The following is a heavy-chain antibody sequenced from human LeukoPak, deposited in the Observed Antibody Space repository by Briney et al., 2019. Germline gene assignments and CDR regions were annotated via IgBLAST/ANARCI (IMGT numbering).Heavy chain of an antibody. CDR2: INHSGST. CDR1: GGSFSAHY. D-gene: IGHD6-6*01. J-gene: IGHJ4*02. Sequence: PSETLSLTCAVYGGSFSAHYWNWIRQPPGKGVEWIGEINHSGSTNYNPSLKSRVTISVDMSKNQFSLKLSSVTAADTAVYYCARDKGTSYLSSFDYWGQGTLVTVSS. V-gene: IGHV4-34*01. CDR3: ARDKGTSYLSSFDY.